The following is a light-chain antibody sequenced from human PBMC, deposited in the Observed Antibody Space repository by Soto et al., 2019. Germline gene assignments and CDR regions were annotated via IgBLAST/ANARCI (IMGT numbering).Light chain of an antibody. J-gene: IGKJ2*01. CDR1: QSVASN. CDR2: GAS. Sequence: EIVMTQSPDSMSVSPGHGATLSCRASQSVASNVAWYQQKPGQGPRLLIHGASTRAVGVPARFSGSGSGTDFTLTISSLQSEDFAVYYCQQYHNWPPQYTFGQGTKLQIK. V-gene: IGKV3-15*01. CDR3: QQYHNWPPQYT.